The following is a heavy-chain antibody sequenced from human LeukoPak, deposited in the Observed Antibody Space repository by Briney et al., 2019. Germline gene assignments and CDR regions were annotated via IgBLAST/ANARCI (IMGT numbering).Heavy chain of an antibody. V-gene: IGHV4-34*01. Sequence: PSETLSLTCAVYGGSFSGYYWSWIRQPPGKGLEWIGEINHSGSTNYNPSLKSRVTISVDTSKNQFSLKLSSVTAADTAVYYCARSRDKYSSGWYGRDFQHWGQGTLVTVSS. D-gene: IGHD6-19*01. CDR3: ARSRDKYSSGWYGRDFQH. J-gene: IGHJ1*01. CDR2: INHSGST. CDR1: GGSFSGYY.